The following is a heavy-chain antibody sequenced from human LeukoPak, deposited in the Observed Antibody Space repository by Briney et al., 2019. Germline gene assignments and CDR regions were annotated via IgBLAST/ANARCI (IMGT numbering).Heavy chain of an antibody. CDR3: ARFYYASSGYLGY. CDR2: ISAYNGNT. D-gene: IGHD3-22*01. CDR1: GYTFTSYG. V-gene: IGHV1-18*01. J-gene: IGHJ4*02. Sequence: ASVKVSRKASGYTFTSYGISWVRQAPGQGLEWMGWISAYNGNTNYAQKLQGRVTMTTDTITSTAYMGLSILRSDDTAVYYSARFYYASSGYLGYWGQGTLVTVSS.